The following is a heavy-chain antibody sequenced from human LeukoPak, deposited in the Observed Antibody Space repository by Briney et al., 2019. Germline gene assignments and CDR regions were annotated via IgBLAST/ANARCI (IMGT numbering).Heavy chain of an antibody. CDR2: INPNSGGT. CDR1: GYTFTSYG. Sequence: ASVKVSCKASGYTFTSYGISWVRQAPGQGLEWMGWINPNSGGTNYAQKFQGRVTMTRDTSISTAYMELSRLRSDDTAVYYCARGNFSSGYYSIAFDIWGQGTMVTVSS. CDR3: ARGNFSSGYYSIAFDI. V-gene: IGHV1-2*02. J-gene: IGHJ3*02. D-gene: IGHD3-22*01.